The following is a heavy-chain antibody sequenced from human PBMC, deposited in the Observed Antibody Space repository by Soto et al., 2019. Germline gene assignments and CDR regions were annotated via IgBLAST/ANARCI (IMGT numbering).Heavy chain of an antibody. J-gene: IGHJ4*02. D-gene: IGHD1-26*01. CDR1: GYTFSDFA. Sequence: QVLLVQSGSEVKKPGASMKVSCQTSGYTFSDFALTWVRQVPDKGLEWLGWISPYTGKTNYAQRGHDRVALTTDTSTRTAYLELRSLTYDDTAVYYCARLGWELLSGRRYFDYWGQGTLVTVSS. CDR2: ISPYTGKT. V-gene: IGHV1-18*04. CDR3: ARLGWELLSGRRYFDY.